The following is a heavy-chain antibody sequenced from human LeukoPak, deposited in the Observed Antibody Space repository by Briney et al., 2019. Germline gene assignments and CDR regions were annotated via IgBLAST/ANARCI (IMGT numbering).Heavy chain of an antibody. Sequence: SGPTLVKPTQTLTLTCTFSGFSLSTTGVGVGWIRQPPGKALEWLALIYWDDDKRYSPSLKSRLTITKDTSKNQVVLIMTNLDPGDTATYYCARHYSDSSDYYGLQHWGQGTLVTVSS. CDR3: ARHYSDSSDYYGLQH. D-gene: IGHD3-22*01. J-gene: IGHJ1*01. CDR1: GFSLSTTGVG. V-gene: IGHV2-5*02. CDR2: IYWDDDK.